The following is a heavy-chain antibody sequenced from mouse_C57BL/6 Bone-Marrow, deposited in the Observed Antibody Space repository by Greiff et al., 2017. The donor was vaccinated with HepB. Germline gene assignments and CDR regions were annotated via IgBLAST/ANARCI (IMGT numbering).Heavy chain of an antibody. Sequence: QVQLQQPGAELVKPGASVKLSCKASGYTFTSYWMHWVKQRPGQGLEWIGMIHPNSGSTNYNEKFKSKATLTVDKSSSTAYMQLSSLTSEDSAGYYCARYRWLLFYAMDYWGQGTSVTVSS. CDR2: IHPNSGST. CDR1: GYTFTSYW. V-gene: IGHV1-64*01. J-gene: IGHJ4*01. D-gene: IGHD2-3*01. CDR3: ARYRWLLFYAMDY.